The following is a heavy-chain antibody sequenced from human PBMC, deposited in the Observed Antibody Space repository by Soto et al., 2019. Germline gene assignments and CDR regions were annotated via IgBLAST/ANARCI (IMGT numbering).Heavy chain of an antibody. Sequence: SVKVSFEATGGTFRSYAINWLRQAAGQGRAWMGGIIPIFGTAHYAQKFQGRVTITADESTSTAYMELSSLRSEDTAVYYWAGTLTIIGVVIRDRFGDSGQGTLVTVSS. CDR2: IIPIFGTA. D-gene: IGHD3-3*01. V-gene: IGHV1-69*01. CDR1: GGTFRSYA. CDR3: AGTLTIIGVVIRDRFGD. J-gene: IGHJ1*01.